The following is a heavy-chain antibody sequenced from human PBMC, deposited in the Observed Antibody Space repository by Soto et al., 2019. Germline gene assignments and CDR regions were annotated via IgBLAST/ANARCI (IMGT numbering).Heavy chain of an antibody. CDR1: GFTFSSYG. D-gene: IGHD3-22*01. Sequence: QVQLVESGGGVVQPGRSLRLSCAASGFTFSSYGMHWVRQAPGKGLEWVAVIWYDGSNKYYADSVKGRFTISRDNSKNTLYLQMNSLRAEDTAVYYCARGDYDSSGYDYAGSVYYGMDVWGQGTTVTVSS. CDR3: ARGDYDSSGYDYAGSVYYGMDV. V-gene: IGHV3-33*01. J-gene: IGHJ6*02. CDR2: IWYDGSNK.